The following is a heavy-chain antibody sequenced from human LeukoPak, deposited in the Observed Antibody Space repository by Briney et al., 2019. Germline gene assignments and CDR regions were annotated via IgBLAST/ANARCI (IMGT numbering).Heavy chain of an antibody. CDR1: GGSFSGYY. V-gene: IGHV4-34*01. CDR2: INHSGST. D-gene: IGHD6-13*01. CDR3: ARGYSSSWYYYGMDV. Sequence: TSETLSLTCAVYGGSFSGYYWSWIRQPPGKGLEWIGEINHSGSTNYNPSLKSRVTISVDTSKNQFSLKLSPVTAADTAVYYCARGYSSSWYYYGMDVWGKGTTVTVSS. J-gene: IGHJ6*04.